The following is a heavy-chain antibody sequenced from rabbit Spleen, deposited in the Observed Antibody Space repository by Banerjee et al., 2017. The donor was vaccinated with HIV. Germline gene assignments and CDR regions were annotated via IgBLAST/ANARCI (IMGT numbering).Heavy chain of an antibody. J-gene: IGHJ3*01. CDR2: INTATVKA. CDR3: ARDLTSVIGWNFGL. D-gene: IGHD1-1*01. Sequence: QEHLEESGGGLVKPEGSLTLTCKASGFSFSDRDVMCWVRQAPGKGLEWIACINTATVKAVYATWAKGRFTISRTSSTTVTLQMTSLTAADTATHFCARDLTSVIGWNFGLWGQGTLVTVS. CDR1: GFSFSDRDV. V-gene: IGHV1S45*01.